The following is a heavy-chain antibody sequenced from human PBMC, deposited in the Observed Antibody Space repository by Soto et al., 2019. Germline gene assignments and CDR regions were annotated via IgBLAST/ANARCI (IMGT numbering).Heavy chain of an antibody. D-gene: IGHD1-1*01. CDR3: DTHDLGVSSPPYFDI. Sequence: QLVQSGSEVKKPGSSVKVSCQASGGTFSGYVVTWVRQAPGQGLEWMGELVPLFGTTNYAQRCSGRITITGEKSTSTAYMELRTLRSDDTAVYYCDTHDLGVSSPPYFDIWGQGTLVTVSS. CDR1: GGTFSGYV. CDR2: LVPLFGTT. J-gene: IGHJ4*02. V-gene: IGHV1-69*06.